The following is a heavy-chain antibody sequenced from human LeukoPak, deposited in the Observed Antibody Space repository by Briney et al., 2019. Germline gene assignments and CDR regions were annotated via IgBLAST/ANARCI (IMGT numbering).Heavy chain of an antibody. CDR2: ITGSGDRT. Sequence: GGSLRLSCAASGFTFSSYAINWVRQAPGKGLEWVSSITGSGDRTYYTDSVRGRFTISRDNSRNTLYLQMNSLRAEDTALYFCAKVGSLSLDYWGQGTLVTVSS. CDR3: AKVGSLSLDY. D-gene: IGHD3-16*01. J-gene: IGHJ4*02. V-gene: IGHV3-23*01. CDR1: GFTFSSYA.